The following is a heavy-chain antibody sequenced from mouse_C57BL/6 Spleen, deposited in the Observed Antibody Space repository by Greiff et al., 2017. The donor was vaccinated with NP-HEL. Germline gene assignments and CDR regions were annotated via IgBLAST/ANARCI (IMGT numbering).Heavy chain of an antibody. CDR1: GYTFTDYE. CDR3: TSSPTGTRYYFDY. V-gene: IGHV1-15*01. CDR2: IDPETGGT. D-gene: IGHD4-1*02. J-gene: IGHJ2*01. Sequence: VQLQESGAELVRPGASVTLSCTASGYTFTDYEMHWVKQTPVHGLEWIGAIDPETGGTAYNQKFQGKAILTADKSSSTAYMELRSLTAEDSAVYYWTSSPTGTRYYFDYWGQGTTLTVSS.